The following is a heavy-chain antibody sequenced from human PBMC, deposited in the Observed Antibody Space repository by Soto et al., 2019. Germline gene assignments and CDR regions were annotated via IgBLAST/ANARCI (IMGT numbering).Heavy chain of an antibody. D-gene: IGHD3-3*01. Sequence: PGGSLRLSCAASGFTFSSYAMSWVRQAPRKGLEWVSAISGSNINTYYTDSVKGRFTISRDNSKNTLYLQMNSLRAEDTAVYYCAKAYYDFWSGYYRANDYWGQGTLVIVSS. CDR2: ISGSNINT. CDR3: AKAYYDFWSGYYRANDY. J-gene: IGHJ4*02. CDR1: GFTFSSYA. V-gene: IGHV3-23*01.